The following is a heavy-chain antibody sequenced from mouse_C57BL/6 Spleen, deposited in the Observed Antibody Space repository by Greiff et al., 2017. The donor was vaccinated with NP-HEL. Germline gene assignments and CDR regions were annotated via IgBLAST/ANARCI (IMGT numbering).Heavy chain of an antibody. CDR2: INSNGGST. CDR3: ARMARTIN. CDR1: GFTFSSYG. Sequence: EVKVVESGGGLVQPGGSLKLSCAASGFTFSSYGMSWVRQTPDKRLELVATINSNGGSTYYPDSVKGRFTISRDKAKNTLYLQMRSLKSEDTAMYYCARMARTINWGQGTTLTVSS. V-gene: IGHV5-6-3*01. J-gene: IGHJ2*01.